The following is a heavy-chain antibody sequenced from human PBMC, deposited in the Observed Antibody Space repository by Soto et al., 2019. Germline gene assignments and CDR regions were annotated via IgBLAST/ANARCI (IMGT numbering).Heavy chain of an antibody. V-gene: IGHV4-30-4*01. J-gene: IGHJ4*02. CDR1: GVSINRGDYY. CDR3: AREGGDFVQVPYY. CDR2: IYYNGDT. D-gene: IGHD3-3*01. Sequence: QVRLQESGPKLVRPSQTLSLTCSVSGVSINRGDYYWSWIRQSPGRGLDWIGSIYYNGDTNYNPSLGSRVTMSVDTSKNQFFLDLQSAVAAATAVYFCAREGGDFVQVPYYWGQGTLITVSS.